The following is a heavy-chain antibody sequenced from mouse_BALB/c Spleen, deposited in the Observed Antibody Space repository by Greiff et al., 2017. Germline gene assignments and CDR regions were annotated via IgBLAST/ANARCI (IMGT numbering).Heavy chain of an antibody. J-gene: IGHJ2*01. D-gene: IGHD2-4*01. CDR3: TTIYYDYEGDY. Sequence: DVMLVESGGGLVKPGGSLKLSCAASGFTFSSYTMSWVRQTPEKRLEWVATISSGGSYTYYPDSVKGRFTISRDNAKNTLYLQMSSLKSEDTAMYYCTTIYYDYEGDYWGQGTTLTVSS. CDR2: ISSGGSYT. CDR1: GFTFSSYT. V-gene: IGHV5-6-4*01.